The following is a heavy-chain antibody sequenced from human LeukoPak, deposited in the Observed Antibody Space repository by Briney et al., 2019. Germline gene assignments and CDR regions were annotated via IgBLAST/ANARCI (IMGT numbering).Heavy chain of an antibody. CDR2: IYSGGST. J-gene: IGHJ4*02. CDR3: ARDLRSGWYGDY. D-gene: IGHD6-19*01. CDR1: GFTVSSNY. V-gene: IGHV3-66*01. Sequence: GGSLRLSCAASGFTVSSNYMSWVRQAPGKGLEWVSVIYSGGSTYYADSVKGRFTISRDNAKNSLYLQMNSLRAEDTAVYYCARDLRSGWYGDYWGQGTLVTVSP.